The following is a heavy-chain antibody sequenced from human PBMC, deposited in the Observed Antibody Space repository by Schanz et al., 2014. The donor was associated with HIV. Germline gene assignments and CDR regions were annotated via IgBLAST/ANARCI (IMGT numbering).Heavy chain of an antibody. V-gene: IGHV3-23*04. D-gene: IGHD5-18*01. CDR1: GFTFSSYA. J-gene: IGHJ6*02. Sequence: EVQLVESGGGLVKPGGSLRLSCAASGFTFSSYAMSWVRQAPGKGLEWVSAISGSGGSTYYAASVKGRFTISRDDSRTTLFLQMNSLRVEDTALYYCAKDRGGGSGMVTNYYYGMDVWGQGTTVTVSS. CDR2: ISGSGGST. CDR3: AKDRGGGSGMVTNYYYGMDV.